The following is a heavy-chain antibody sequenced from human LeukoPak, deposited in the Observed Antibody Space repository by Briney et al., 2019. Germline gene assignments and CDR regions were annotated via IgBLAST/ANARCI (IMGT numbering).Heavy chain of an antibody. CDR3: ARDTPLYADSPDAFDI. CDR1: GFSISTYW. D-gene: IGHD2/OR15-2a*01. Sequence: GGSLRLSCAASGFSISTYWIHWVRQAPGKGLVWVSRINPDGSTTYYADSVKGRITISRDNAKNSLYLQMNSLRDEDTAVYYCARDTPLYADSPDAFDIWGQGTMVTVSS. CDR2: INPDGSTT. V-gene: IGHV3-74*01. J-gene: IGHJ3*02.